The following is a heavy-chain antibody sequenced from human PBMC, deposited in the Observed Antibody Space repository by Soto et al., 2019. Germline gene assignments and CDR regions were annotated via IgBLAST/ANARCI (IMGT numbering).Heavy chain of an antibody. V-gene: IGHV4-31*03. J-gene: IGHJ4*02. CDR3: ARSNMGSPPRVDY. CDR1: GGSISSGVYY. CDR2: VHHSGST. Sequence: SETLSLTCTVSGGSISSGVYYWTWIRQHPGKGLEWIGYVHHSGSTNYNPSLKSRLTISVDTSKNQFSLDLTSVTAADTAVYYCARSNMGSPPRVDYWGQGTLVTVSS. D-gene: IGHD3-10*01.